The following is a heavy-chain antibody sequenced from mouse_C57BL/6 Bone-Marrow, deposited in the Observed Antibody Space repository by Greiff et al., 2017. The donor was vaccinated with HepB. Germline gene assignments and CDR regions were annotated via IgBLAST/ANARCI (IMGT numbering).Heavy chain of an antibody. CDR2: IWTGGGT. Sequence: QVQLKESGPGLVAPSQSLSITCTVSGFSFTSYAISWVRQPPGQGLEWLGVIWTGGGTNYNSALKSRLSISTDNSKIQVFLKLNSLQTDDTARYYCAKKNYGSSCFAYWGRGTLVTVSA. V-gene: IGHV2-9-1*01. CDR3: AKKNYGSSCFAY. CDR1: GFSFTSYA. J-gene: IGHJ3*01. D-gene: IGHD1-1*01.